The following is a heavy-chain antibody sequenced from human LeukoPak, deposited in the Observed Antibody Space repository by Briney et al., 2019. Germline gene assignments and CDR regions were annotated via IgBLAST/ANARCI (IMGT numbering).Heavy chain of an antibody. CDR2: IYYSGST. D-gene: IGHD2-2*01. V-gene: IGHV4-39*07. J-gene: IGHJ3*02. CDR1: GGSISSSSYY. CDR3: AREGIVVVPAATDAFDI. Sequence: SETLSLTCTVSGGSISSSSYYWGWIRQPPGKGLEWIGSIYYSGSTYYNPSLKSRVTISVDTSKNQFSLKLSSVTAADTAVYYCAREGIVVVPAATDAFDIWGQGTMVTVSS.